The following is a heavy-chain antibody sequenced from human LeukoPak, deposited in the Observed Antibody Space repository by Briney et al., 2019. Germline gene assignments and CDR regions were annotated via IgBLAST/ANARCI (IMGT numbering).Heavy chain of an antibody. CDR3: ARVGDSSGYCDY. D-gene: IGHD3-22*01. CDR2: IGTAGDT. J-gene: IGHJ4*02. CDR1: GFTFSSYD. V-gene: IGHV3-13*01. Sequence: GGSLRLSCAASGFTFSSYDMHWVRQATGKGLEWVSAIGTAGDTYYPGSVKGRFTISRENAKNSLYLQMNSLRAGDTAVYYCARVGDSSGYCDYWGQGTLVTVSS.